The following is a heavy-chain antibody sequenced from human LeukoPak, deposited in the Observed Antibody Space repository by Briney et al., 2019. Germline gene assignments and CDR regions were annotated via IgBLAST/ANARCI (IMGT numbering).Heavy chain of an antibody. Sequence: SETLSLTCTASGGSISSYYWSWIRQPPGKGLEWIGYLYYSGSTYYNPSLKSRVTISVDTSKNQFSLKLSSVTAADTAVYYCARVYGDYGEDYFDYWGQGTLVTVSS. CDR3: ARVYGDYGEDYFDY. CDR2: LYYSGST. J-gene: IGHJ4*02. D-gene: IGHD4-17*01. CDR1: GGSISSYY. V-gene: IGHV4-59*12.